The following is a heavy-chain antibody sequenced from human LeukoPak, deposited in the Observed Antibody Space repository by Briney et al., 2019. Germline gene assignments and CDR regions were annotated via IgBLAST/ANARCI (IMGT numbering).Heavy chain of an antibody. CDR3: ARGGRYSYGFDP. D-gene: IGHD5-18*01. CDR2: IYHSGST. V-gene: IGHV4-38-2*01. Sequence: SETLSLTCAVSGYSISSGYYWGWIRQPPGKGLEWIGSIYHSGSTYYNPSLKSRVTISVDTSKNQFSLKLSSVTAADTAVYYCARGGRYSYGFDPWGQGTLVTVSS. CDR1: GYSISSGYY. J-gene: IGHJ5*02.